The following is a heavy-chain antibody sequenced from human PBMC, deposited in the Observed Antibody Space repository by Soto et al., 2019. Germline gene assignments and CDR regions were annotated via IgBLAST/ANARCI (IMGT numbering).Heavy chain of an antibody. Sequence: QITLKESGPTLVKPTQTLTLTCTFSGFSLSTSGVGVGWIRQPPGKALEWLALIYWDDDKRYSPSLKSRLTIPKHTSKNQVVLTMTNMDPVDTATYYCALHYYDSSGYPGSNWFDPWGQGTLVTVSS. CDR3: ALHYYDSSGYPGSNWFDP. D-gene: IGHD3-22*01. CDR1: GFSLSTSGVG. CDR2: IYWDDDK. J-gene: IGHJ5*02. V-gene: IGHV2-5*02.